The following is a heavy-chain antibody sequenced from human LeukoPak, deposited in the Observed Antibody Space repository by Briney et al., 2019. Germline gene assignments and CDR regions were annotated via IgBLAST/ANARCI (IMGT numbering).Heavy chain of an antibody. CDR3: ARGPPIVATIHYYYYGMDV. CDR2: INHSGST. CDR1: GGSFSGYY. V-gene: IGHV4-34*01. J-gene: IGHJ6*02. Sequence: PSETLSLTCAVYGGSFSGYYWSWIRQPPGKGLEWIGEINHSGSTNYNPSLKSRVTISVDTSKNQFSLKLSSVTAADMAVYYCARGPPIVATIHYYYYGMDVWGQGTTVTVSS. D-gene: IGHD5-12*01.